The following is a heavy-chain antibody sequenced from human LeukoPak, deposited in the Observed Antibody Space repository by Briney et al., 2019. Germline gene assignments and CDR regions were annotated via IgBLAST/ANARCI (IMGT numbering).Heavy chain of an antibody. Sequence: PSETLSLTCTVSGYSISSGYYWGWIRQPAGKGLEWIGRIYTSGSTNYNPSLKSRVTISVDTSKNQFSLKLSSVTAADTAVYYCAREWELIFDYWGQGTLVTVSS. J-gene: IGHJ4*02. CDR1: GYSISSGYY. D-gene: IGHD1-26*01. CDR3: AREWELIFDY. V-gene: IGHV4-61*02. CDR2: IYTSGST.